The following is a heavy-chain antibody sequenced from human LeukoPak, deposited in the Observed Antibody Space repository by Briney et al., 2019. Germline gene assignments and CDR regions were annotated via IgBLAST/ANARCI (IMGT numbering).Heavy chain of an antibody. CDR3: ARSRHSYDSSGFPHY. CDR2: INWNGGSR. CDR1: GFTLSSYA. Sequence: PGGSLRLSCAAPGFTLSSYAMSWVRQAPGRGLEWVSGINWNGGSRGYADSVKGRFTISRDNAKNSLYLQMNSLRAEDTALYYCARSRHSYDSSGFPHYWGQGTLVTVSS. V-gene: IGHV3-20*04. J-gene: IGHJ4*02. D-gene: IGHD3-22*01.